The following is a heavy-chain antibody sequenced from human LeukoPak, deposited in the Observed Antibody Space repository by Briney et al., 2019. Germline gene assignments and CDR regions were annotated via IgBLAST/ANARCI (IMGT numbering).Heavy chain of an antibody. CDR1: GFTFSNYA. D-gene: IGHD6-6*01. CDR3: EAEEYSTSHRDY. V-gene: IGHV3-30*03. CDR2: ISYYGSNK. J-gene: IGHJ4*02. Sequence: GRCLTLSWAAAGFTFSNYAMHWVRHAPGKGRECVAVISYYGSNKYCADSVKGRLTISRENSKNTLYLQVSSLRAEDTAVYYCEAEEYSTSHRDYWGQGTLVTVSS.